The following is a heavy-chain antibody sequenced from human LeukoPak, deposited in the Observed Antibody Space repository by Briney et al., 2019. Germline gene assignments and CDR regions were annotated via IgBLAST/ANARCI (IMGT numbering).Heavy chain of an antibody. J-gene: IGHJ4*02. D-gene: IGHD6-13*01. V-gene: IGHV3-30-3*01. CDR2: ISYDGSNK. CDR3: ARSYSSSWYYFDY. Sequence: PGRSLRLSCAASGFTFSSYAMHWVRQAPGKGLEWVAVISYDGSNKYYADSVKGRFTISRDNSKNTLYLQMNSLRAEDTALYHCARSYSSSWYYFDYWGQGTLVTVSS. CDR1: GFTFSSYA.